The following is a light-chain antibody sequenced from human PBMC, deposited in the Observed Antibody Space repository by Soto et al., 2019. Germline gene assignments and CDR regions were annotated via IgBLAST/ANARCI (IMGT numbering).Light chain of an antibody. J-gene: IGLJ1*01. CDR2: NVS. Sequence: QSVLTQPVSVSGSPGQSITISSTGTSSDVDGHNSVSWYQQHPGKAPKLMIYNVSNRPSGVSNRFSGSKSGNTASLTMSGLLAEYEADYYCTSYTSSSTYVFGAGTKLTVL. CDR1: SSDVDGHNS. V-gene: IGLV2-14*01. CDR3: TSYTSSSTYV.